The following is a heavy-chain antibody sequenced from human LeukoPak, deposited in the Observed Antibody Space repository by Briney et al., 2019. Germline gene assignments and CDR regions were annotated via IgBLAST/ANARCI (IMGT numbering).Heavy chain of an antibody. D-gene: IGHD3-10*01. V-gene: IGHV3-23*01. CDR2: ISGSGDNT. CDR1: GFIFSSYV. Sequence: GGSLRLSCAASGFIFSSYVMSWVRQAPGKGPEWVLSISGSGDNTYYADSVKGRFTISRDNSKNTLYMQMNSLRDDDTAVYYCAKLDYSDSYWGQGTLVTVSS. J-gene: IGHJ4*02. CDR3: AKLDYSDSY.